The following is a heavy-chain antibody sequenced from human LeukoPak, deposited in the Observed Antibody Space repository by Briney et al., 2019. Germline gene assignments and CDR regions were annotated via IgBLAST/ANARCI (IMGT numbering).Heavy chain of an antibody. V-gene: IGHV4-59*01. CDR1: GGSISSYY. Sequence: PSETLPLTCTVSGGSISSYYWSWIRQPPGKGLEWIGYIYYSGSTNYNPSLKSRVTISVDTSKNQFSLKLSSVTAADTAVYYCASSYYGPSSGYFDYWGQGTLVTVSS. J-gene: IGHJ4*02. CDR2: IYYSGST. CDR3: ASSYYGPSSGYFDY. D-gene: IGHD3-10*01.